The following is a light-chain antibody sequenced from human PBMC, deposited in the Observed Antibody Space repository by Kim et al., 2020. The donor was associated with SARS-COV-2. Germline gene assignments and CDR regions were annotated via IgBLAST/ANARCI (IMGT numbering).Light chain of an antibody. Sequence: LTQPASVSGSPGQSITISCTGTSSDVGAYNYVSWYQQHPGKAPKLMIYDVSNRPSGVSNRFSGSKSGNTASLTISGLQAEDEADYYCNSYTTSKTYVFGPGTKVTVL. CDR2: DVS. CDR1: SSDVGAYNY. CDR3: NSYTTSKTYV. V-gene: IGLV2-14*03. J-gene: IGLJ1*01.